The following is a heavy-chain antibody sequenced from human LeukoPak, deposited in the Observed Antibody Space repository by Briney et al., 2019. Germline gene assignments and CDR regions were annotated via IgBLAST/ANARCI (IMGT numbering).Heavy chain of an antibody. CDR1: GGSISSSSYY. D-gene: IGHD4-11*01. Sequence: SETLSLTCTVSGGSISSSSYYWGWIRQPPGKSLEWVGEISPSGNTQYNPSLKSRVTISLDASKSQFYLKLNSVTAADTAVYYCARRVRSADYRLDYWGQETLVTVSS. V-gene: IGHV4-39*07. J-gene: IGHJ4*02. CDR2: ISPSGNT. CDR3: ARRVRSADYRLDY.